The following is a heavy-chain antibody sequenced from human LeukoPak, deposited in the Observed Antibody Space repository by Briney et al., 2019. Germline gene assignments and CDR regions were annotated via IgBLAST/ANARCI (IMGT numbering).Heavy chain of an antibody. D-gene: IGHD3-10*02. CDR2: ISYDGSNE. J-gene: IGHJ4*02. CDR3: AKSRVRGVYYFDY. V-gene: IGHV3-30*18. CDR1: GFSISRYS. Sequence: PGGSLRLSCAASGFSISRYSMNWVRQAPGKGLEWVAIISYDGSNEDYADSVKGRFTISRDNSKNTLYLQMNSLRAEDSAVYYCAKSRVRGVYYFDYWGQGTLVTVSS.